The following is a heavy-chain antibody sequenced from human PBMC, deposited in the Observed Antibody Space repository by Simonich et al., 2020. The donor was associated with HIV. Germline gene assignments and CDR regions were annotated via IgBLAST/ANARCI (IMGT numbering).Heavy chain of an antibody. CDR2: IKRKTYVETT. Sequence: EVQLVESGGGLVKPGGSLRLSCAASGFTFSNAWMSWVRQAPGKGVEWVGRIKRKTYVETTHYAAPVKGRFTISRDDSKNTLYLQMNSLKTEDTAVYFCTTDDYSYYFDYWGQGTLVTVSS. CDR3: TTDDYSYYFDY. J-gene: IGHJ4*02. V-gene: IGHV3-15*01. CDR1: GFTFSNAW. D-gene: IGHD2-15*01.